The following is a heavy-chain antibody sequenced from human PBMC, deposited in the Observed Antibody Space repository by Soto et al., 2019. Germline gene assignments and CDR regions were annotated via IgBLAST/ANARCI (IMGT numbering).Heavy chain of an antibody. J-gene: IGHJ6*02. V-gene: IGHV1-69*01. CDR2: IIPISGTA. D-gene: IGHD2-2*01. CDR1: GGTFSSYA. CDR3: ARSQGSSTSLEIYYYYYYGMDV. Sequence: QVQLVQSGAEVKKPGSSVNVSCKASGGTFSSYAISWVRQAPGQGLEWMGGIIPISGTANYAQKFQGRVTSTANESTSTAYMELSSVRSEDTAVYYCARSQGSSTSLEIYYYYYYGMDVWGQGTTVTVSS.